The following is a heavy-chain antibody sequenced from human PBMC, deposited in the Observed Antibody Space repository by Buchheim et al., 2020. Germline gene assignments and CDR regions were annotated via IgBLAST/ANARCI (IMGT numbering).Heavy chain of an antibody. D-gene: IGHD3-22*01. J-gene: IGHJ4*02. CDR3: AREGWRAYYYDGSALDY. CDR2: ISPSGGST. V-gene: IGHV1-46*01. CDR1: GYTFTSYY. Sequence: QVQLVQSGAEVKKPGASVKVSCKASGYTFTSYYMHWVRQAPGQGLEWMGIISPSGGSTNYAQKFQGRVTMTRDTSTSTVYMELSSLRSEDTAVYYCAREGWRAYYYDGSALDYWGQGTL.